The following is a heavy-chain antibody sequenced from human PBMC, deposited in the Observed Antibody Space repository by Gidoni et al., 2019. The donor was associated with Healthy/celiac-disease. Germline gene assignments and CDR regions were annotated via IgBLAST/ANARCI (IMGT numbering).Heavy chain of an antibody. Sequence: EVQLVESGGGLVQPGGSLRLSCAASGFTFSSYWMHWVRQAPGKGLVWVSRINGDGSSTSYADSVKGRFTISRDNAKNTLYLQMNSLRAEDTAVYYCARDSGPLYYYMDVWGKGTTVTVSS. CDR2: INGDGSST. V-gene: IGHV3-74*01. CDR3: ARDSGPLYYYMDV. CDR1: GFTFSSYW. J-gene: IGHJ6*03.